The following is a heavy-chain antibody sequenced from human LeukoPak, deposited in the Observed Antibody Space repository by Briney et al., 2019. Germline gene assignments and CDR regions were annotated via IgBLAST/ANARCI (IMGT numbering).Heavy chain of an antibody. D-gene: IGHD3-10*01. CDR1: GFTFSSYA. CDR2: ISYDGSNK. Sequence: GGSLRLSCAASGFTFSSYAMHWVRQAPGKGLEWVAVISYDGSNKYYAGSVKGRFTISRDNSKNTLYLQMNSLRAEDTAVYYCARDLKGYGSGSYPIAYWGQGTLVTVSS. CDR3: ARDLKGYGSGSYPIAY. J-gene: IGHJ4*02. V-gene: IGHV3-30*04.